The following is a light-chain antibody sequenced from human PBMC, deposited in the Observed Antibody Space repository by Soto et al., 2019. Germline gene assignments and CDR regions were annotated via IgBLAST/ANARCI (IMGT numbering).Light chain of an antibody. CDR1: QSVLSSSNNKNY. V-gene: IGKV4-1*01. CDR2: WAS. Sequence: DIVVTQSPDSLAVCLGERATINCKSSQSVLSSSNNKNYFAWYQQKPGQPPKLLFYWASTRESGVPDRFSGSGSGADFTLTIISLQVEDVAVYYCQQFYSTPWTFGQGTKVEIK. CDR3: QQFYSTPWT. J-gene: IGKJ1*01.